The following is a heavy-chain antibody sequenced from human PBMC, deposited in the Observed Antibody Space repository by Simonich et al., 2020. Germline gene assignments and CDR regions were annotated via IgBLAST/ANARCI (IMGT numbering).Heavy chain of an antibody. Sequence: QVQLQQWGAGLLKPSETLSLTCAVYGGSLSGYYWSGIRQPPGKGLEWIGEINHSGSTNYNPSLKSRVTISVDTSKNQFSLKLSSVTAADTAVYYCARHLQLGPFDYWGQGTLVTVSS. D-gene: IGHD1-1*01. CDR3: ARHLQLGPFDY. CDR2: INHSGST. J-gene: IGHJ4*02. V-gene: IGHV4-34*01. CDR1: GGSLSGYY.